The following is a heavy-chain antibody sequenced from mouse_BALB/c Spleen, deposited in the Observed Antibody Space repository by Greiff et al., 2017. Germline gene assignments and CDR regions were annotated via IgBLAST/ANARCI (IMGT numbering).Heavy chain of an antibody. CDR1: GFTFSSYG. V-gene: IGHV5-6-3*01. CDR2: INSNGGST. J-gene: IGHJ3*01. Sequence: EVKLVESGGGLVQPGGSLKLSCAASGFTFSSYGMSWVRQTPDKRLELVATINSNGGSTYYPDSVKGRFTISRDNAKNTLYLQMSSLKSEDTAMYYCARAGVLAWFAYWGQGTLVTVSA. CDR3: ARAGVLAWFAY. D-gene: IGHD1-1*01.